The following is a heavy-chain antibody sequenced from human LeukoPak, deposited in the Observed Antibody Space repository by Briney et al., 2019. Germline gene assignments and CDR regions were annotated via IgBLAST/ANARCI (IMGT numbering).Heavy chain of an antibody. Sequence: GGSLRLSCAASGFTFSSYSMNWVRQAPGKGLEWVSSISSSSYIYYADSVKGRFTISRDDAKNSLYLQMNGLRAEDTAVYYCARGMATVDYWGQGTLVTVSS. CDR1: GFTFSSYS. CDR3: ARGMATVDY. V-gene: IGHV3-21*01. J-gene: IGHJ4*02. CDR2: ISSSSYI. D-gene: IGHD5-24*01.